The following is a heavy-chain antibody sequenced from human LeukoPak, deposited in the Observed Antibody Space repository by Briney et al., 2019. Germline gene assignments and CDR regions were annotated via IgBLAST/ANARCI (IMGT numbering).Heavy chain of an antibody. Sequence: SETLSLTCAVSGGSISSSNWWSWVRQPPGKGLEWIGEIYHSGSTNYNPSLKSRVTISVDKSKNQFSLTLTSVTAADTAVYHCAKNGQSGFSFDPWGQGTLVTVYS. CDR2: IYHSGST. D-gene: IGHD1-26*01. V-gene: IGHV4-4*02. CDR1: GGSISSSNW. CDR3: AKNGQSGFSFDP. J-gene: IGHJ5*02.